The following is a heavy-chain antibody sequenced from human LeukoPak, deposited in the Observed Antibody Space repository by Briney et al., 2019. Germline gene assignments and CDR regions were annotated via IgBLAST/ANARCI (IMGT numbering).Heavy chain of an antibody. V-gene: IGHV3-9*01. J-gene: IGHJ4*02. CDR2: ISWNSGSI. CDR1: GFTFDDYA. Sequence: GGSLRLSCAASGFTFDDYAMHWVRQAPGKGLEWVSGISWNSGSIGYADSVKGRFTISRDNAKNSLYLQMNSLRAEDTALYYCAKDGVAAAGRGGYFDYWGQGTLVTVSS. CDR3: AKDGVAAAGRGGYFDY. D-gene: IGHD6-13*01.